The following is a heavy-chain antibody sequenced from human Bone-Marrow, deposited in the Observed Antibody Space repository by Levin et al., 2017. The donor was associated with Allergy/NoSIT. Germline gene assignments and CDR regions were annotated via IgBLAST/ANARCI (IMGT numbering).Heavy chain of an antibody. CDR2: INTNTGNP. J-gene: IGHJ5*02. CDR1: GYTFTSYA. Sequence: ASVKVSCKASGYTFTSYAMNWVRQAPGQGLEWMGWINTNTGNPTYAQGFTGRFVFSLDTSVSTAYLQISSLKAEDTAVYYCARDIKLVGGSCPNWFDPWGQGTLVTVSS. V-gene: IGHV7-4-1*02. D-gene: IGHD2-15*01. CDR3: ARDIKLVGGSCPNWFDP.